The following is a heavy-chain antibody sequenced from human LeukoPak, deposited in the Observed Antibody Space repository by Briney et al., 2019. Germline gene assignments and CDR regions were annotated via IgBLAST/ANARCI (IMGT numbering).Heavy chain of an antibody. V-gene: IGHV3-74*01. CDR3: ARGTDDIDI. D-gene: IGHD3-9*01. CDR2: INSDGSTT. Sequence: GGSLRLSCAASGFTFSSYWMHWVRQAPGKGLVWVARINSDGSTTSDEDSVKRLFSISRFNAKETLYLQMNSLRVEDTAVYYCARGTDDIDIWGQGTLVTVSS. CDR1: GFTFSSYW. J-gene: IGHJ3*02.